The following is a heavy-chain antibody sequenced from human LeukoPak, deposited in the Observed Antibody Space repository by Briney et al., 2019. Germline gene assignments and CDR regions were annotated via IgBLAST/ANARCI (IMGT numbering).Heavy chain of an antibody. Sequence: SETLSLTCTVSGDSISSYYWSWIRQPPGKGLEWIGYIYYSGSTNYNPSLKSRVTISVDTSKNQFSLKLSSVTAADTAVYYCASSSRGLAFDIWGQGTMVTVSS. J-gene: IGHJ3*02. CDR1: GDSISSYY. D-gene: IGHD3-10*01. V-gene: IGHV4-59*12. CDR3: ASSSRGLAFDI. CDR2: IYYSGST.